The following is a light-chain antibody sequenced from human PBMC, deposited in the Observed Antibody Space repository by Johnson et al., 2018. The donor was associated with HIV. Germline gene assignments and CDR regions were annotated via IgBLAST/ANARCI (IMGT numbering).Light chain of an antibody. J-gene: IGLJ1*01. Sequence: QSVLMQPPSVSAAPGQKVTISCSGSSSNIGNNYVSWYQQLPGTAPKLLIYDNNKRPSGIPDRFSGSKSDTSATLGISGLQTGDEANYYCGTWDSSLSAGFFGTGTKVTVL. CDR3: GTWDSSLSAGF. CDR2: DNN. V-gene: IGLV1-51*01. CDR1: SSNIGNNY.